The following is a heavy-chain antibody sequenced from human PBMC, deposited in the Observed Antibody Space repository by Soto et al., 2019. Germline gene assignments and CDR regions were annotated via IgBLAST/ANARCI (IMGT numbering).Heavy chain of an antibody. Sequence: GGSLRLSCGASGFSLSRFGMHWVRQAPGKGLEWVAVIWYNGKDIYYSDSVKGRFTISRDVSNNTLYLQMSNLRAEDTAVYYCARDFPKINHYYYAMDVWGQGTTVTVSS. CDR1: GFSLSRFG. CDR2: IWYNGKDI. V-gene: IGHV3-33*01. J-gene: IGHJ6*02. CDR3: ARDFPKINHYYYAMDV.